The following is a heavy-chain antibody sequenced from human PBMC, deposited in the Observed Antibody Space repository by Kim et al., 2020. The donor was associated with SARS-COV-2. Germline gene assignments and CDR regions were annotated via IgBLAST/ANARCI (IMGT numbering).Heavy chain of an antibody. J-gene: IGHJ6*03. Sequence: SETLSLTCAVYGGSFSGYYWSWIRQPPGKGLEWIGEINHSGSTNYNPSLKSRVTISVDTSKNQFSLKLSSVTAADTAVYYCARRVRIAANPLYYYYYMDV. D-gene: IGHD6-6*01. CDR2: INHSGST. V-gene: IGHV4-34*01. CDR1: GGSFSGYY. CDR3: ARRVRIAANPLYYYYYMDV.